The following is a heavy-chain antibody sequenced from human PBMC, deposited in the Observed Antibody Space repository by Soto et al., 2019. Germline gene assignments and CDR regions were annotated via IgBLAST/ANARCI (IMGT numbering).Heavy chain of an antibody. CDR1: GYTFTSYA. CDR2: INAGNGNT. D-gene: IGHD6-13*01. V-gene: IGHV1-3*01. J-gene: IGHJ4*02. Sequence: QVQLVQSGAEVKKPGASVKVSCKASGYTFTSYAMHWVRQAPGQRLEWMGWINAGNGNTKYSQKFQGRVTITRDTSASTDYMELSSLRSEDTAVYYCARALSSSWYSLVDYWGQGTLVTVSS. CDR3: ARALSSSWYSLVDY.